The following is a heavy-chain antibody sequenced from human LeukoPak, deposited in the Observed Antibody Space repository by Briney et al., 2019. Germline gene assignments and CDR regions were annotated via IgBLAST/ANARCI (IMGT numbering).Heavy chain of an antibody. CDR2: ISYDGSNK. CDR1: GFTFSSYA. Sequence: GGSLRLSCAASGFTFSSYAMHWVRQALGKGLEWVAVISYDGSNKYYADSVKGRFTISRDNSKNTLYLQMNSLRAVDTAVYYCAREDNFYGPFDYWGQGTLVTVSP. CDR3: AREDNFYGPFDY. J-gene: IGHJ4*02. V-gene: IGHV3-30-3*01. D-gene: IGHD1-1*01.